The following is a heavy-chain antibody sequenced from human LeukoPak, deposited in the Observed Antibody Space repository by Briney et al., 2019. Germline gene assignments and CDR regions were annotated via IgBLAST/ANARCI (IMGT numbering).Heavy chain of an antibody. CDR3: AKDAAAAGSAYYFEY. CDR2: ISSSGGST. CDR1: GFTFSSYG. Sequence: PGGTLRLSCVASGFTFSSYGMNWVRQAPGKGLEWVSGISSSGGSTYYADSVKGRFTISRDNSKNTLYLQMNSLRADDTAIYYCAKDAAAAGSAYYFEYWGQGTLVTVSS. V-gene: IGHV3-23*01. J-gene: IGHJ4*02. D-gene: IGHD6-13*01.